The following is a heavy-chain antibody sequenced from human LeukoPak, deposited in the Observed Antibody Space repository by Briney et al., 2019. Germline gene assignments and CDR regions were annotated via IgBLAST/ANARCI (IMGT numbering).Heavy chain of an antibody. J-gene: IGHJ6*03. Sequence: PSETLSLTCAVYGGSFSGYYWSWIRQPPGKGLEWIGEINHSGSTNYNPSLKSRVTISVDTSKNQFSLKLSSVTAADTAVYYCASGASGSRRTSPAGRAHYYYYYYMDVWGKGTTVTVSS. CDR1: GGSFSGYY. CDR3: ASGASGSRRTSPAGRAHYYYYYYMDV. V-gene: IGHV4-34*01. CDR2: INHSGST. D-gene: IGHD2-2*01.